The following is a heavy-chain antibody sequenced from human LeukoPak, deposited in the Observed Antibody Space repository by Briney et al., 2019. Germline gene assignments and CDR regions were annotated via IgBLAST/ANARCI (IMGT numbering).Heavy chain of an antibody. V-gene: IGHV3-23*01. Sequence: GGSLRLSCAASGFTFSNYAMSWVRQAPGKGLEWVSAFSGSGGSTYYADSVKGRFTISRDNSKNTLYLQMNSLRAEDAAVYYCAKDVGYCSSTTCYKPFDYWGQGTLVTVSS. J-gene: IGHJ4*02. CDR1: GFTFSNYA. CDR3: AKDVGYCSSTTCYKPFDY. CDR2: FSGSGGST. D-gene: IGHD2-2*02.